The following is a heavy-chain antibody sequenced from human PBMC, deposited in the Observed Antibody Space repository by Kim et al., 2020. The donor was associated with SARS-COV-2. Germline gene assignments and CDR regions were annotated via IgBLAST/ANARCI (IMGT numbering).Heavy chain of an antibody. D-gene: IGHD3-9*01. V-gene: IGHV4-31*03. J-gene: IGHJ5*02. Sequence: SETLSLTCTVSGGSISSGGYYWSWIRQHPGKGLEWIGYIYYSGSTYYNPSLKSRVTISVDTSKNQFSLKLSSVTAADTAVYYCAIVGYYDILTFDPWGQGTLVTVSS. CDR3: AIVGYYDILTFDP. CDR1: GGSISSGGYY. CDR2: IYYSGST.